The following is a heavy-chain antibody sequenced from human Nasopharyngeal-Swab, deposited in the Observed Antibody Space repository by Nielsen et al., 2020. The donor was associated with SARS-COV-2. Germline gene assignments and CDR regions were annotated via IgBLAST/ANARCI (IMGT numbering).Heavy chain of an antibody. CDR1: GFSLIPTGVG. Sequence: SGPTLVKPTQTLTLSCTFSGFSLIPTGVGVVLIRQPPGKALEWLAPIYWDADKFYSPSLKSRLTITKDTSKNQVVLTMTNMYPVDTATYYYAHTPIAVAGEAEDYFDYWGQGTLVTVSS. CDR3: AHTPIAVAGEAEDYFDY. D-gene: IGHD6-19*01. CDR2: IYWDADK. J-gene: IGHJ4*02. V-gene: IGHV2-5*02.